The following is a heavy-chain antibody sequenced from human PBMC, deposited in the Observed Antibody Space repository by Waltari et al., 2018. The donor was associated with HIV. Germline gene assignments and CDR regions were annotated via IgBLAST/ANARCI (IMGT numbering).Heavy chain of an antibody. D-gene: IGHD2-15*01. V-gene: IGHV4-30-4*01. J-gene: IGHJ6*02. CDR1: GGSISSGDYY. CDR3: AREGTLRCSGGSCYGMDV. Sequence: QVQLQESGPGLVKPSQTLSLTCTVSGGSISSGDYYWRWIRQPPGKGPEWIGYIYYSGSTSYDPSLKSRVTISVDTSKNQFSLKLSYVTAADTAVYYCAREGTLRCSGGSCYGMDVWGQGTTVTVSS. CDR2: IYYSGST.